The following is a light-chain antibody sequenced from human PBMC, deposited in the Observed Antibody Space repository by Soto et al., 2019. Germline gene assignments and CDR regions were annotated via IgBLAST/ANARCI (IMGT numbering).Light chain of an antibody. CDR2: DAS. CDR3: QQYGSSPRT. Sequence: EIVLTQSPGTLSLSPGERATLSCRASQSVSSSSLAWYQQKRGQAPRLLIYDASNRATGIPDRFSGSGSGTDFTLTISRLEPADFAVYYGQQYGSSPRTFGQGNKVEVK. V-gene: IGKV3-20*01. J-gene: IGKJ1*01. CDR1: QSVSSSS.